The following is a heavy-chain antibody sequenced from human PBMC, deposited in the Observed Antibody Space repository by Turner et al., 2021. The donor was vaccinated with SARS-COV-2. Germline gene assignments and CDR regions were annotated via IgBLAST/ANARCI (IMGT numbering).Heavy chain of an antibody. CDR3: ARDLFQDYGSGSYRLDY. CDR2: IWYDGSNK. Sequence: QVQLMESGGGVVQPGRSLRLSCAASGFTFSSYGMHWVRQAPGKGLEWVAVIWYDGSNKYYADSVKGRFTISRDNSKNTLYLQMNSLRAEDTAVYYCARDLFQDYGSGSYRLDYWGQGTLVTVSS. J-gene: IGHJ4*02. D-gene: IGHD3-10*01. V-gene: IGHV3-33*01. CDR1: GFTFSSYG.